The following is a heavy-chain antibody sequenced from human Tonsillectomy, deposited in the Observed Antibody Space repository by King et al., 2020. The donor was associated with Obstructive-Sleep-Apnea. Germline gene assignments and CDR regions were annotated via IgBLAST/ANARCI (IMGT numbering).Heavy chain of an antibody. V-gene: IGHV3-33*03. J-gene: IGHJ4*02. Sequence: VQLVESGGGVVQPGRSLRLSCAASGFTFSSYGMHWVRQAPGRGLEWVAAIWFDGSNKFHADSVKGRFTISRDNSENTLYLQMNSLRAEDTAVYYCARGPMVPGAYSDVDYWGQGTLVHVSS. CDR2: IWFDGSNK. CDR3: ARGPMVPGAYSDVDY. CDR1: GFTFSSYG. D-gene: IGHD3-10*01.